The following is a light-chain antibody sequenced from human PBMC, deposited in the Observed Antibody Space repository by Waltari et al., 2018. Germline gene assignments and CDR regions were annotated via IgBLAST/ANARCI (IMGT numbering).Light chain of an antibody. CDR3: HQYDTSPQT. V-gene: IGKV3-20*01. Sequence: EVVLTQSPGTLSFSPGERANLTCRASQTILGAYLAWYQQRPGHAPRLLIYDSFIRATGIPYRFSGSGSGADFTLTICSLAPEDSAVYFCHQYDTSPQTFGQGTKVSIK. CDR2: DSF. CDR1: QTILGAY. J-gene: IGKJ1*01.